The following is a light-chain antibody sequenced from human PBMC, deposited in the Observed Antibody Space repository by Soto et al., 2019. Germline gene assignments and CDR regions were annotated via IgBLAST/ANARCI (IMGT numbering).Light chain of an antibody. CDR3: QQYGSSPLT. Sequence: PGDRASLSCRASQSISGHYLAWYQQKPGQAPRLLIYDASSRATGIPDRFSGSGSGTDFILTISRLEPEDFAVYYCQQYGSSPLTFGGGTKVEIK. J-gene: IGKJ4*01. CDR1: QSISGHY. V-gene: IGKV3-20*01. CDR2: DAS.